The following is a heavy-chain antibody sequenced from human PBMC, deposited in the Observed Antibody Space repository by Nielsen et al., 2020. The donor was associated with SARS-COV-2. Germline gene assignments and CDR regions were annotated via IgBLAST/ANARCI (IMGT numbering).Heavy chain of an antibody. D-gene: IGHD5-18*01. J-gene: IGHJ4*02. CDR3: ARTTRGYSYGSFDY. CDR2: INHSGST. Sequence: SETLSLTCAVYGGSFSGYYWSWIRQPPGKGLEWIGEINHSGSTYYNPSLKSRVTISVDTSKNQFSLKLSSVTAADTAVYYCARTTRGYSYGSFDYWGQGTLVTVSS. CDR1: GGSFSGYY. V-gene: IGHV4-34*01.